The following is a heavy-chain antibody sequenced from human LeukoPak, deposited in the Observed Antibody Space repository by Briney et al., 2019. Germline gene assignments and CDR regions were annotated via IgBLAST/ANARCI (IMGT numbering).Heavy chain of an antibody. CDR3: ARHGSSWKTFDY. Sequence: PSETLSLTCTVSGGSISSSSYSWGWIRQPPGKELEWIGSIYYSGSTYYNPSLKSRVTISVDTSKNQFSLKLSSVTAADTAVYYCARHGSSWKTFDYWGQGTLVTVSS. J-gene: IGHJ4*02. CDR1: GGSISSSSYS. V-gene: IGHV4-39*01. CDR2: IYYSGST. D-gene: IGHD6-13*01.